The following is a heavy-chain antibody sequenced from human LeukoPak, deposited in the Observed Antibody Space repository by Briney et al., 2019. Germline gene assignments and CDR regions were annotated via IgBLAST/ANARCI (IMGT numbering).Heavy chain of an antibody. CDR2: IYSDGST. Sequence: GGSLRLSCAASGFIVSGDFMSWVRQAPGKGLEWVSVIYSDGSTYYADSVKGRFTISRDNSKNTLDLQMTGLRAEDTAVYYCARERGRGKDSPWFDYWGQGTLVTVSS. J-gene: IGHJ4*02. D-gene: IGHD1-26*01. CDR3: ARERGRGKDSPWFDY. V-gene: IGHV3-53*01. CDR1: GFIVSGDF.